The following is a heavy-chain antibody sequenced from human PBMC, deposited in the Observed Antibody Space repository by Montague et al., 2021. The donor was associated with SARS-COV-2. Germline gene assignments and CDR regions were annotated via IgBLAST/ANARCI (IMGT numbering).Heavy chain of an antibody. CDR1: DDSITSYY. CDR3: ARGNYLDY. Sequence: SETLPLTCSVSDDSITSYYWSWIRQPPGKGLEWIGYIHYTGSTNYNASLKSRVTISIDTSKNQFSLRLNSVTAADTAVYYCARGNYLDYWGQGTLVIVSS. J-gene: IGHJ4*02. V-gene: IGHV4-59*01. CDR2: IHYTGST.